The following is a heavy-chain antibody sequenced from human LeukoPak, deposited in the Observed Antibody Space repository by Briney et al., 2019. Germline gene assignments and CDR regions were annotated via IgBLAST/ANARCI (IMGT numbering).Heavy chain of an antibody. D-gene: IGHD2-15*01. CDR1: GFTFSSYA. CDR3: ATNYCSGGTCLGNDY. J-gene: IGHJ4*02. CDR2: ISDSGGST. Sequence: GGSLRLSCAASGFTFSSYAMSWVRQAPVKGLEWVSAISDSGGSTYYADSVKGRFTISRDNSKNTLYLQMNSLRAEDTAVYYCATNYCSGGTCLGNDYWGQGTLVTVSS. V-gene: IGHV3-23*01.